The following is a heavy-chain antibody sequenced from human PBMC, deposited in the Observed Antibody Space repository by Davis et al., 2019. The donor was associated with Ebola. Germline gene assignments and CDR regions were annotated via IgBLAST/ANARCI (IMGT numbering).Heavy chain of an antibody. Sequence: ESLKISCAASGFTFSTYTMNWVRQAPGKGLEWVSSISRRSDYIYYADSVRGRFTISRDNAKNSLYLEISSLRAEDTAVYYCAREYSSNTLYVYYYTDAWGKGTTVTVSS. J-gene: IGHJ6*03. CDR2: ISRRSDYI. V-gene: IGHV3-21*01. CDR1: GFTFSTYT. CDR3: AREYSSNTLYVYYYTDA. D-gene: IGHD6-13*01.